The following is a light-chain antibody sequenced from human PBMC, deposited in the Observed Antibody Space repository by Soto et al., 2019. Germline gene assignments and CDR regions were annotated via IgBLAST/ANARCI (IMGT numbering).Light chain of an antibody. CDR2: EVS. J-gene: IGLJ3*02. CDR3: SSYAGSNNWV. CDR1: SSDVGGYNY. V-gene: IGLV2-8*01. Sequence: QSALTQPPSASGSPGQSVTISCTGTSSDVGGYNYVSWYQQHPGKAPKLMIYEVSKRPSGVPDRFSGSKSGNTASLTVSGLQAEDEAVYYCSSYAGSNNWVFGGGPKLTVL.